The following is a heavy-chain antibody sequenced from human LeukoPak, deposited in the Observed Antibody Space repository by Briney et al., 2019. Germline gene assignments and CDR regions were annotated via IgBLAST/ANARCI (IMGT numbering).Heavy chain of an antibody. D-gene: IGHD3-10*01. CDR2: ISYSVST. CDR3: AKEGAESFPDAFDI. V-gene: IGHV4-59*01. Sequence: SDTLSLTCTVSGGSISPYYWSWLRHPPGKGLEWIGYISYSVSTKNNPSLKSRVTISVDSSKNQFSLKLPSVTAADKAVYYCAKEGAESFPDAFDIWGQGTMITVSS. J-gene: IGHJ3*02. CDR1: GGSISPYY.